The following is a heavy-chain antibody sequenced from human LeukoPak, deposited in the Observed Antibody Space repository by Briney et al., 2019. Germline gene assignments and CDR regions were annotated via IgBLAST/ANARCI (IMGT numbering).Heavy chain of an antibody. J-gene: IGHJ3*02. Sequence: PSETLSLTCAVYGGSFSGYYWSWIRQPPGKGLEWIGEINHSGSTNYNPSLKSRVTISVDTSKNQFSLKLSSVTAADTAVYYCARPIVPAANDAFDIWGQGTMVTVSS. CDR2: INHSGST. CDR1: GGSFSGYY. CDR3: ARPIVPAANDAFDI. V-gene: IGHV4-34*01. D-gene: IGHD2-2*01.